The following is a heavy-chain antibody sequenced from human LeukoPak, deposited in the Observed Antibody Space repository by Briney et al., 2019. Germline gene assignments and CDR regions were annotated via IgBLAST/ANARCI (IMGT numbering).Heavy chain of an antibody. CDR2: ISWNSGSI. V-gene: IGHV3-9*01. CDR1: GFTFSSYA. D-gene: IGHD3-10*01. J-gene: IGHJ4*02. CDR3: AKGVYRSGSYTDY. Sequence: GGSLRLSCAASGFTFSSYAMSWVRQAPGKGLEWVSGISWNSGSIGYADSVKGRFTISRDNAKNSLYLQMNSLRAEDTALYYCAKGVYRSGSYTDYWGQGTLVTVSS.